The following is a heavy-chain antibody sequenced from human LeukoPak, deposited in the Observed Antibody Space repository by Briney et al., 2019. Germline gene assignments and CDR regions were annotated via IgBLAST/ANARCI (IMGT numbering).Heavy chain of an antibody. Sequence: GGSLRFSCAASGFTFSKAWMTWVRQAPGKGLEWVGRIKSKTDGGTTDYPAPAKGRFTISRDDSKNTLFLQMNSLITEDTAVYYCTTVGSSWGFDFWGQGTLVTVSS. CDR1: GFTFSKAW. CDR2: IKSKTDGGTT. D-gene: IGHD6-13*01. CDR3: TTVGSSWGFDF. V-gene: IGHV3-15*01. J-gene: IGHJ4*02.